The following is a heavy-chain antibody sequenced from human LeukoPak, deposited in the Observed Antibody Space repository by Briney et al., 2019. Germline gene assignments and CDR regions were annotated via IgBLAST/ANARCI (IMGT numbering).Heavy chain of an antibody. CDR3: ARVGSGYYEYYFDY. CDR1: GGSINNYY. Sequence: SETLSLTCTVSGGSINNYYWSWIRQPAGKGLEWIGRICTSGSTNYNPSLKSRVTMSVDTSKNQFSLKLSSVTAADTAVYYCARVGSGYYEYYFDYWGQGTLVTVSS. D-gene: IGHD3-3*01. V-gene: IGHV4-4*07. J-gene: IGHJ4*02. CDR2: ICTSGST.